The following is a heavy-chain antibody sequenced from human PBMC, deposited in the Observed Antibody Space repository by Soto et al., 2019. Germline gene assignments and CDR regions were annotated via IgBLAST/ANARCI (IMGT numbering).Heavy chain of an antibody. CDR2: ISKSDYT. J-gene: IGHJ4*02. V-gene: IGHV3-21*01. Sequence: GGSLRLSCTVSGFAFNNYGINWVRQAPGKGLEWVSSISKSDYTYYSDSVKGRFAISRDNAKSSVSLQMNALRVEDTAVYYCAREDSIIIPAVSDFWGQGTLVTVSS. CDR3: AREDSIIIPAVSDF. CDR1: GFAFNNYG. D-gene: IGHD2-2*01.